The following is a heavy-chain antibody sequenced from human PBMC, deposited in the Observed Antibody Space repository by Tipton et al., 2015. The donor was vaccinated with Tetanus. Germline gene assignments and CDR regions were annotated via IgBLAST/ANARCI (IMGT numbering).Heavy chain of an antibody. CDR1: GYTFTSYG. J-gene: IGHJ6*04. Sequence: QLVQSGPEVKKPGASVKVSCKASGYTFTSYGISWVRQAPGQGLEWMGWISAYNGNTNYAQKLQGRVTMTTDTSTSTAYMELRSLRSDDTAVYYCARDVGRDYYDSSGYDVDVWGKGTTVTVSS. CDR3: ARDVGRDYYDSSGYDVDV. V-gene: IGHV1-18*01. CDR2: ISAYNGNT. D-gene: IGHD3-22*01.